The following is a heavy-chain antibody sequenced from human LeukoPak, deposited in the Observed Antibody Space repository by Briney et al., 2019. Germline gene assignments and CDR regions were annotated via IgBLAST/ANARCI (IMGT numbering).Heavy chain of an antibody. D-gene: IGHD5-24*01. CDR3: TRHVTISGPYDASDI. V-gene: IGHV4-59*08. CDR2: IYYSGGT. J-gene: IGHJ3*02. Sequence: SETLSLTCTVSGDSISSYYWSWIRQPPGKGLEWIGYIYYSGGTDYNPSLKSRVTISVDTSKNQFSLKLRSVTAADTAVYYCTRHVTISGPYDASDIWGQGTMVTVSP. CDR1: GDSISSYY.